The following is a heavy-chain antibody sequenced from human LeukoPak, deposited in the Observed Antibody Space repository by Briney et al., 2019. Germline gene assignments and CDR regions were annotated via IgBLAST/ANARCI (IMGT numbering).Heavy chain of an antibody. CDR1: GYTLTELS. J-gene: IGHJ3*02. CDR2: FDPEDGAT. D-gene: IGHD6-13*01. Sequence: GASVKVSCKVSGYTLTELSMRWVRQAPGKGLEWMGGFDPEDGATIYAQKFQGRVTMTTDTSTSTAYMELRSLRSDDTAVYYCAREEGAPIAAANIWGLGTMVTVSS. CDR3: AREEGAPIAAANI. V-gene: IGHV1-24*01.